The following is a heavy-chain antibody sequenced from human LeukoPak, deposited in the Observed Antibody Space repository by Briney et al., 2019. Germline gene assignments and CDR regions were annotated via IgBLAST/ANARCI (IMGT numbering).Heavy chain of an antibody. Sequence: GASVKVSCKASGGSFSSYTIDWVRQAPGQGLEWMGGISPIFGTANYAQKFQGRVTITADKSTSTAYMELSSLRSEDTAVYYCARVEMATIRLYNWFDPWGQGTLVTVSS. D-gene: IGHD5-24*01. CDR1: GGSFSSYT. J-gene: IGHJ5*02. V-gene: IGHV1-69*06. CDR3: ARVEMATIRLYNWFDP. CDR2: ISPIFGTA.